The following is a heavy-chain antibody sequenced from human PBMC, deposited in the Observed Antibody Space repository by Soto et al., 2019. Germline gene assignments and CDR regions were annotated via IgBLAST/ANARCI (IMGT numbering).Heavy chain of an antibody. V-gene: IGHV1-18*01. CDR2: ISAYNGNT. CDR1: GYTFTSYG. Sequence: QVQLVQSGAEVKKPGASVKVSCKASGYTFTSYGISWVRQAPGQGLEWMGWISAYNGNTNYAQKLQGRVTMTTDTSTSTAYMELRSLRSDDTAVYYSAREVRRAAAGAGGYFQHWGQGTLVTVSS. J-gene: IGHJ1*01. CDR3: AREVRRAAAGAGGYFQH. D-gene: IGHD6-13*01.